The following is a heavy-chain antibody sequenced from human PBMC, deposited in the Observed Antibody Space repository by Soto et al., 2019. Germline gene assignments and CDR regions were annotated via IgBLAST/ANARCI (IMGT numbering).Heavy chain of an antibody. CDR3: AKSTNSWCFDD. CDR1: GFTFSSYA. J-gene: IGHJ4*02. CDR2: ISGSGGST. V-gene: IGHV3-23*01. Sequence: EVQLLESGGGLVQPGGSLRLSCAASGFTFSSYAMSWVRQAPGKGLEWVSIISGSGGSTYYADSVKGRFTISRDNSKNPLYLQMNSLRTEDTAVYYCAKSTNSWCFDDWGQGTLVTVSS. D-gene: IGHD6-13*01.